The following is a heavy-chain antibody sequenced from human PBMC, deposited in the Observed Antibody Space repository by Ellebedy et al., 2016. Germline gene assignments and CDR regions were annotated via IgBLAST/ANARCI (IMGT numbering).Heavy chain of an antibody. CDR3: ARLFGGYYYYGMDV. D-gene: IGHD3-10*02. J-gene: IGHJ6*02. CDR1: ELNLANYF. CDR2: INGGGYIT. V-gene: IGHV3-48*02. Sequence: GESLKISXTASELNLANYFMSWVRQAPGKGLEWVSTINGGGYITSFADSVKGRFTISRDNAKNSLYLQMNSLRDEDTAVYYCARLFGGYYYYGMDVWGQGTTVTVSS.